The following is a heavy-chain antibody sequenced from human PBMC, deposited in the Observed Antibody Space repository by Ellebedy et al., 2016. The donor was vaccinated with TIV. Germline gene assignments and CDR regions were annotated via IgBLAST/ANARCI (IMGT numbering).Heavy chain of an antibody. CDR3: AREGYTSGRCGAFDF. CDR2: IKGDGSST. CDR1: GFTFSSDW. Sequence: GESLKISCAASGFTFSSDWMHWFRQAPGKGLVWVSRIKGDGSSTNYADSVKGRFTISRDNAKNTLYLQMNSLRDDDTAVYFCAREGYTSGRCGAFDFWGQGTMVTVSS. D-gene: IGHD6-19*01. V-gene: IGHV3-74*01. J-gene: IGHJ3*01.